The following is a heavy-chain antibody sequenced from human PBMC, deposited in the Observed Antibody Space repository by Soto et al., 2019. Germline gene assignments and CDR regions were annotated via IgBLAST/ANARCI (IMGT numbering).Heavy chain of an antibody. CDR3: ARGGAFTRLGVIISVGHYNDYIDV. Sequence: QVQLHQWGAGLLKPSETLSLTCAVNGESFSGYYWSWIRQPPGKGREWIGEITHSGPTNYTPSLKSRVTIAVDTSKNQFSLIPSAVTAADTDVYNCARGGAFTRLGVIISVGHYNDYIDVWGKGTTVTVSS. D-gene: IGHD3-10*01. J-gene: IGHJ6*03. CDR1: GESFSGYY. V-gene: IGHV4-34*01. CDR2: ITHSGPT.